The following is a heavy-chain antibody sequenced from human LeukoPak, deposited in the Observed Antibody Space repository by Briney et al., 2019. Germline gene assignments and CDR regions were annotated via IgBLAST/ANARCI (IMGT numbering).Heavy chain of an antibody. CDR2: INPNSGGT. CDR3: AREDDILTGCMDV. D-gene: IGHD3-9*01. J-gene: IGHJ6*03. V-gene: IGHV1-2*02. Sequence: APVKVSCKDSGYTFTGYYMHWGRQAPGQGLEWMGWINPNSGGTNYAQKFQGRVTMTRHTSISTAYMELSRLRSDDTAVYYCAREDDILTGCMDVWGKGTTVTISS. CDR1: GYTFTGYY.